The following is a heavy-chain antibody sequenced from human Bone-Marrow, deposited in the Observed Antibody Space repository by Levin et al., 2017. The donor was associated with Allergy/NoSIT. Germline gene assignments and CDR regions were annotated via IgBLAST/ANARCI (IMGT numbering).Heavy chain of an antibody. CDR2: VSWNSGTI. V-gene: IGHV3-9*01. D-gene: IGHD4-23*01. CDR1: GFTFTDYA. J-gene: IGHJ6*02. Sequence: LSLTCAASGFTFTDYAIHWIRQAPGRGLEWVSGVSWNSGTIGYADSVKGRFTISRDNAKNSLYLQMNSLRTEDTALYFCARHKDYGGNGYSYYGMDVWGQGTTVTVSS. CDR3: ARHKDYGGNGYSYYGMDV.